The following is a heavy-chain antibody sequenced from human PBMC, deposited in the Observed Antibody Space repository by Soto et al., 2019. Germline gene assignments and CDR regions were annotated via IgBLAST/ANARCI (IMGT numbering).Heavy chain of an antibody. V-gene: IGHV3-23*01. CDR3: AKVLEPAVTRPYCDYGMDV. D-gene: IGHD2-2*01. CDR2: ISGSGGST. J-gene: IGHJ6*02. CDR1: GFTFRSYA. Sequence: GGSLRLSYAASGFTFRSYAMSWVRQAPGKGLEWVSAISGSGGSTYYADSVKGRFTISRDNSKNTLYLQMNSLRAEDTAVYYCAKVLEPAVTRPYCDYGMDVWGQGT.